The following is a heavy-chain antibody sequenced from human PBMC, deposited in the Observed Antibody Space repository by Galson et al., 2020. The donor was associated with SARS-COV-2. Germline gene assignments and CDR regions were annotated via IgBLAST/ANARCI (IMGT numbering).Heavy chain of an antibody. J-gene: IGHJ6*03. CDR2: IYTSGST. V-gene: IGHV4-4*07. CDR1: GGSISSYY. D-gene: IGHD5-12*01. Sequence: SETLSLTCTVSGGSISSYYWSWIRQPAGKGLEWIGRIYTSGSTNYNPSLKSRVTMSVDTSKNQFSLKLSSVTAADTAVYYCARVVPQGIVATIGDYYYYMDVWGKGTTVTVSS. CDR3: ARVVPQGIVATIGDYYYYMDV.